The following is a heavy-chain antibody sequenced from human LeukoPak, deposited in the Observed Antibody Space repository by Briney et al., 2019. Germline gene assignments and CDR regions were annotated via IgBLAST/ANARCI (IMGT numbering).Heavy chain of an antibody. D-gene: IGHD6-19*01. CDR2: ISYDGSNK. V-gene: IGHV3-30*18. Sequence: GGSLRLSCAASGFTFSSYGMHWVRQAPGKGLEWVAVISYDGSNKYYADSVKGRFTISRDNSKNTLYLQMNSLRAEDTAVYYCSKDGAPGYSSGWYEFDYWGQGTLVTVSS. J-gene: IGHJ4*02. CDR1: GFTFSSYG. CDR3: SKDGAPGYSSGWYEFDY.